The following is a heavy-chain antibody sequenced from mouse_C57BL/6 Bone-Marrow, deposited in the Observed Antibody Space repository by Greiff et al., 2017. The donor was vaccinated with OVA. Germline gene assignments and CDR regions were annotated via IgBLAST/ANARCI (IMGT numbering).Heavy chain of an antibody. V-gene: IGHV1-63*01. D-gene: IGHD2-3*01. CDR1: GYTFTNYW. J-gene: IGHJ3*01. CDR2: IYPGGGYT. CDR3: ARKGGDGYYVGWFAY. Sequence: VQLQQSGAELVRPGTSVKMSCKASGYTFTNYWIGWAKQRPGHGLEWIGDIYPGGGYTNYNEKFKGKATLTADKSSSTAYMQFSSLTSEDSAIYYCARKGGDGYYVGWFAYWGQGTLVTVSA.